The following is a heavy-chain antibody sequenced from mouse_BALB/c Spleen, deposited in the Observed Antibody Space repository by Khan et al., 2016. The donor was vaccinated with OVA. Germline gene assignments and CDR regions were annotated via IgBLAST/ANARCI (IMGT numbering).Heavy chain of an antibody. J-gene: IGHJ2*01. Sequence: QVQLQQSGAELVKAGASVKMSCKASGHTFTSYWMHWVKQRLGQGLEWFAETNPTNGRTYYNEKFKSKATLTVDKSSSTAYMLLSGPTFEDSAVYYWARIKKIVATYFDYWGQGTTLTVSS. V-gene: IGHV1S81*02. CDR1: GHTFTSYW. CDR2: TNPTNGRT. CDR3: ARIKKIVATYFDY. D-gene: IGHD1-1*01.